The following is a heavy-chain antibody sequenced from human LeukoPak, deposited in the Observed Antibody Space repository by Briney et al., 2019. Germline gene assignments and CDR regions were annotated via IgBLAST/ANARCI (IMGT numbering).Heavy chain of an antibody. CDR1: GYTFTSYD. CDR2: MNPNSGRT. V-gene: IGHV1-8*01. J-gene: IGHJ4*02. Sequence: ASVKVSCKASGYTFTSYDINWVRQATGQGLEWMGWMNPNSGRTGYAQNFQGRITITRNTSISTAYMELSSLRSEDTAVYYCTKETSSRYFDYWGQGTLVTVSS. CDR3: TKETSSRYFDY.